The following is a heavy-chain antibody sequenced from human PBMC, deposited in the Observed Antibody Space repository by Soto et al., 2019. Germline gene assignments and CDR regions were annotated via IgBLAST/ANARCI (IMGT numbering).Heavy chain of an antibody. V-gene: IGHV3-33*01. CDR2: IWYDGSNK. D-gene: IGHD1-7*01. Sequence: QVQLVESGGGVVQPGRSLRLSCAASGFTFSSYGMHWVRQAPGKGLEWVAVIWYDGSNKYYADSVKGRFTISRDNSKNTVYLQMNSLRAEDTAVYYCARSMENYFGEKYLDYWGQGTLVTVSS. CDR1: GFTFSSYG. CDR3: ARSMENYFGEKYLDY. J-gene: IGHJ4*02.